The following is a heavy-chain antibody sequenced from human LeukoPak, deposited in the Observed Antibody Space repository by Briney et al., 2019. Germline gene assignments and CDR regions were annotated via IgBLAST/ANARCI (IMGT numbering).Heavy chain of an antibody. V-gene: IGHV1-8*01. Sequence: ASVKVSCKASGYTFTSYDINWVRQAPGQGREWMGWMNPNSGNTGYAQKSQGRVTMTRNTSISTAYMELSSLRSEDTAVYYCARVPRITIFGVVIDYYYYYMDVWGKGTTVTVSS. J-gene: IGHJ6*03. D-gene: IGHD3-3*01. CDR3: ARVPRITIFGVVIDYYYYYMDV. CDR2: MNPNSGNT. CDR1: GYTFTSYD.